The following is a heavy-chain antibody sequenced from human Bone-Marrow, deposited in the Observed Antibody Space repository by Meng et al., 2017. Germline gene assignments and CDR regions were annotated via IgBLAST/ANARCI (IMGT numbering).Heavy chain of an antibody. Sequence: ETLSLTCTVSDDSISSYYWNWVRQAPGKGLEWVSSISSSSSHIYYADSVKGRFTISRDNAKNSLYLQMNSLRAEDTAVYYCASRQLWFGNTNLYYYYYYGMDVWGQGTTVTVSS. CDR3: ASRQLWFGNTNLYYYYYYGMDV. J-gene: IGHJ6*02. CDR2: ISSSSSHI. D-gene: IGHD3-10*01. V-gene: IGHV3-21*01. CDR1: DDSISSYY.